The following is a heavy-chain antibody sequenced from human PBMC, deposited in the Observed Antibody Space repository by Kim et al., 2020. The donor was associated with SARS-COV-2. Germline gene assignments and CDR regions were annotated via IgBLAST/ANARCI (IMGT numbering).Heavy chain of an antibody. D-gene: IGHD4-17*01. J-gene: IGHJ5*02. Sequence: TNYTPYLKSRVTISVDTSKNQFSLKLSSVTAADTAVYYCARTVTNWFDPWGQGTLVTVSS. CDR2: T. CDR3: ARTVTNWFDP. V-gene: IGHV4-59*01.